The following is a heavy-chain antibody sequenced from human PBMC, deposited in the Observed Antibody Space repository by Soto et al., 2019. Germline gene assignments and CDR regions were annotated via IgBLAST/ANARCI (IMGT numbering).Heavy chain of an antibody. CDR1: GYPVTAYY. CDR3: ARGGGVGVAGSAAFDM. J-gene: IGHJ3*02. CDR2: INPATGAA. Sequence: QLHLVQSGAVVKKPGASVTVSCSASGYPVTAYYMHWVRQAPGRGLEWMGGINPATGAAKYTQTFQGRVTMARDTSTSTVFVAPRGLTSEDPAVFYCARGGGVGVAGSAAFDMWGQGTLVTVSS. D-gene: IGHD3-3*01. V-gene: IGHV1-2*02.